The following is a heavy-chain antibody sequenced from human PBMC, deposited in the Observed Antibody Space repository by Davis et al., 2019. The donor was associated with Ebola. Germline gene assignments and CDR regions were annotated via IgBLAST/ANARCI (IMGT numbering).Heavy chain of an antibody. D-gene: IGHD2-15*01. V-gene: IGHV3-74*01. CDR2: IKSDGSSA. J-gene: IGHJ4*02. Sequence: GESQKISCAASGFTFSGHWMHWVRQAPGKGLVWVSQIKSDGSSATYADSVKGRFTISRDNAKNTLYLQMNSLRAEDTAVYYCGSPVVAWGQGTLVTVSS. CDR1: GFTFSGHW. CDR3: GSPVVA.